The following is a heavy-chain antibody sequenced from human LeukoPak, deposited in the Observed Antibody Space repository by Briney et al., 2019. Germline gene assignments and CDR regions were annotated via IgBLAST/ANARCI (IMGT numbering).Heavy chain of an antibody. CDR2: IYYSGTT. J-gene: IGHJ4*02. CDR3: ARHSGTYWDFDY. V-gene: IGHV4-59*08. D-gene: IGHD1-26*01. Sequence: SETLSLTCTVSGGYINSYYWSWIRQPPGETLEWIGYIYYSGTTNYNPSLKSRVTISVDTSKSQISLKLSSVTAADTAVYYCARHSGTYWDFDYWGQGILVTVSS. CDR1: GGYINSYY.